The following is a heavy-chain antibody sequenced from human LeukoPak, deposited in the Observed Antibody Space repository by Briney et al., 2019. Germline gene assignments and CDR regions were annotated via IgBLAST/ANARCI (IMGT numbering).Heavy chain of an antibody. CDR1: GFAFSNYF. CDR3: ARDEGVPTSYRFDY. D-gene: IGHD2-2*01. Sequence: GGSLRLSCAASGFAFSNYFMSWVRRAPGKGLEWVGHIKQDGSGTYYIDSVKGRFTISRDNARSSLYLQMNSLRAEDTAVYYCARDEGVPTSYRFDYWGQGTLVTVSS. CDR2: IKQDGSGT. J-gene: IGHJ4*02. V-gene: IGHV3-7*01.